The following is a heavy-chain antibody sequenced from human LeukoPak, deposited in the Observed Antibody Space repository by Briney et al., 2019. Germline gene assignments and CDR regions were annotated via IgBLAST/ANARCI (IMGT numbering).Heavy chain of an antibody. CDR2: VFYPGST. D-gene: IGHD6-13*01. Sequence: KASETLSLTCTVSGGPIDRHYWSWIRQPPGKGLEWIGYVFYPGSTNYNPPLKSRVTMSLDTSRDQFSLRLTSVTAADTAIYYCASRPAGSTWYGVFDYWSQGTLVTVSS. J-gene: IGHJ4*02. CDR3: ASRPAGSTWYGVFDY. V-gene: IGHV4-59*11. CDR1: GGPIDRHY.